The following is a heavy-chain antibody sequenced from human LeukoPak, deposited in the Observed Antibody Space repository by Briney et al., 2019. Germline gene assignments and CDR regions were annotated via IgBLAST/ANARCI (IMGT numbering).Heavy chain of an antibody. CDR2: IYYSGTT. CDR3: ARLVPGREMATMLFDY. V-gene: IGHV4-31*03. D-gene: IGHD5-24*01. J-gene: IGHJ4*02. CDR1: GDSINNSGFY. Sequence: SETLSLTCTVSGDSINNSGFYWSWIRQHPGKGLEWLGYIYYSGTTYYNPSLKGRATISLDTSKNQFSLKLSSVTAADTAVYYCARLVPGREMATMLFDYWGQGTLVTVSS.